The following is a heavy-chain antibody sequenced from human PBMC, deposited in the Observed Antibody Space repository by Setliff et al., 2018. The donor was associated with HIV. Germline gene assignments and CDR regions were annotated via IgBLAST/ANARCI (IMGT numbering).Heavy chain of an antibody. Sequence: ASVKVSCKASGYTFTSYAMNWVRQAPGQGLEWMGWINTKTGNPTYAQGLTGRFVFSLDTSVSTAYLQISSLKAEDTAVYYCASVGPRYSSGWCPAYWGQGTLVTVSS. V-gene: IGHV7-4-1*02. CDR3: ASVGPRYSSGWCPAY. CDR1: GYTFTSYA. CDR2: INTKTGNP. J-gene: IGHJ4*02. D-gene: IGHD6-19*01.